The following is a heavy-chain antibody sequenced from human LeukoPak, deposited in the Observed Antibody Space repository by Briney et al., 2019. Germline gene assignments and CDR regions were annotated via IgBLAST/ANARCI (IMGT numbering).Heavy chain of an antibody. CDR1: GGSISSSSFY. Sequence: SETLSLTCTVSGGSISSSSFYWGWIRQPPGKGLEWIGSIYYSGSTYYNPSLKSRVTISVDTSKNQFPLKLSSVTAADTAVYYCARRLTMVRGIISFAYFDYWGQGTLVTVSS. J-gene: IGHJ4*02. CDR2: IYYSGST. D-gene: IGHD3-10*01. CDR3: ARRLTMVRGIISFAYFDY. V-gene: IGHV4-39*01.